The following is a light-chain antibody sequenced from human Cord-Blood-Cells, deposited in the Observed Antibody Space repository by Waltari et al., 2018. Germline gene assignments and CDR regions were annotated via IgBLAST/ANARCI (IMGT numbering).Light chain of an antibody. Sequence: QSALTQPASVSGSPGQSITISCTGTSSDVGGYNYVSWYQQHPGKAHKLMIYDVSNRPPGVSNRFSGSKSGNTASLTISGLQAEDEADYYCSSYTSSSTLYVFGTGTKVTVL. CDR2: DVS. CDR3: SSYTSSSTLYV. J-gene: IGLJ1*01. V-gene: IGLV2-14*03. CDR1: SSDVGGYNY.